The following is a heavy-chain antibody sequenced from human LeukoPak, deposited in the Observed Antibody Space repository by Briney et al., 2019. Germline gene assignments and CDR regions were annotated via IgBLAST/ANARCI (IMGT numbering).Heavy chain of an antibody. CDR3: ARRTLGRDGSVNWFDP. V-gene: IGHV1-18*01. CDR2: ISAYNGNT. J-gene: IGHJ5*02. Sequence: GASVKVSCKASGYTFTSYGLSWVRQAPGQGLEWMGWISAYNGNTNYAQKLQGRVTMTTDTSTSTAYMELSSLRSEDTAVYYCARRTLGRDGSVNWFDPWGQGTLVTVSS. CDR1: GYTFTSYG. D-gene: IGHD5-24*01.